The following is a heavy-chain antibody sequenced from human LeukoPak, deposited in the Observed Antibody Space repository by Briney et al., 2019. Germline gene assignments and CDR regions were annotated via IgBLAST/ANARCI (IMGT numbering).Heavy chain of an antibody. Sequence: SVKVSCKASGGTFSSYAISWVRQAPGQGLEWMGGIIPIFGTANYAQKFQGRVTITTDESTSTAYMELSSLRSEDTAVYYCARDGDSGSYYGVFDYWGQGTLVTVSS. CDR3: ARDGDSGSYYGVFDY. J-gene: IGHJ4*02. D-gene: IGHD1-26*01. V-gene: IGHV1-69*05. CDR2: IIPIFGTA. CDR1: GGTFSSYA.